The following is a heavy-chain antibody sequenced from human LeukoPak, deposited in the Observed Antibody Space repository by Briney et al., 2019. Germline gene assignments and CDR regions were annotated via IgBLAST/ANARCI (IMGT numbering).Heavy chain of an antibody. Sequence: ASVKVSCKVSGDILTELSIHWVRQTPGKGFEWMEGFDPAAGTTLYAQTFQDRIIMTEDTSTGTTSVELGSLTSDDTAIYYCATLVVPAAKRGVWGQGTLVTVSS. CDR3: ATLVVPAAKRGV. J-gene: IGHJ4*02. CDR2: FDPAAGTT. D-gene: IGHD2-2*01. CDR1: GDILTELS. V-gene: IGHV1-24*01.